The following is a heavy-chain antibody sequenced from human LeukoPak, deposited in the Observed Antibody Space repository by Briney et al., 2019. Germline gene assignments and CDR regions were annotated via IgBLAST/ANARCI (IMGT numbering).Heavy chain of an antibody. V-gene: IGHV4-39*07. CDR3: ARVSDTAMPEGGDY. J-gene: IGHJ4*02. CDR2: IYYSGST. CDR1: GGSISSSSYY. D-gene: IGHD5-18*01. Sequence: SETLSLTCTVSGGSISSSSYYWGWIRQPPGKGLEWIGSIYYSGSTYYNPSLKSRVTISVDTSKNQFSLKLSSVTAADTAVYYCARVSDTAMPEGGDYWGQGTLVTVSS.